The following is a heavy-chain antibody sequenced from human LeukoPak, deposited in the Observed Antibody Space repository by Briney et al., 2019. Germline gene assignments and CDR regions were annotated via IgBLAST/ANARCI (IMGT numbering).Heavy chain of an antibody. CDR1: GFTFSSYA. CDR2: ISCSGGST. Sequence: PGGSLRLSCAASGFTFSSYAMSWVRQAPGKGLEWVSAISCSGGSTYYADSVKGRFTISRDNSKNTLYLQMNSLRAEDTAVYYCAKAVVRYEGIGYCDYWGQGTLFTVSS. CDR3: AKAVVRYEGIGYCDY. V-gene: IGHV3-23*01. J-gene: IGHJ4*02. D-gene: IGHD3-3*01.